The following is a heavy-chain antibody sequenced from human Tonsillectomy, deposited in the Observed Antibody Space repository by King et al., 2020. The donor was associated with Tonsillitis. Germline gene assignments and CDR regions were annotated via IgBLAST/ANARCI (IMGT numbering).Heavy chain of an antibody. CDR3: ARVWWGYCSGGSCYFFDY. D-gene: IGHD2-15*01. CDR2: IYHSGGI. Sequence: QLQESGPGLVKPSETLSLTCTVSGGSVSSGSYFCSWIRQPPGKGLEWIGYIYHSGGISYNPSLKSRVSISIDTSNNQFSLNLTSVTAADTAVYYCARVWWGYCSGGSCYFFDYWGQGTLVTVSS. V-gene: IGHV4-61*01. J-gene: IGHJ4*02. CDR1: GGSVSSGSYF.